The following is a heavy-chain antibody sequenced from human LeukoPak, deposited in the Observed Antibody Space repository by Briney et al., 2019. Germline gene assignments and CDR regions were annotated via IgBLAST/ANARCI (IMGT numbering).Heavy chain of an antibody. CDR2: ISGSGGST. V-gene: IGHV3-23*01. D-gene: IGHD2-15*01. J-gene: IGHJ4*02. Sequence: GGSLRLYCAASGFTFSSYGMSWVRQAPGKGLEWVSGISGSGGSTYYADSVKGRFTISRDNSKNTLYLQMNSLRAEDTAVYYCAKDLVRNIVVVVAAFDYWGEGTLVTVSS. CDR1: GFTFSSYG. CDR3: AKDLVRNIVVVVAAFDY.